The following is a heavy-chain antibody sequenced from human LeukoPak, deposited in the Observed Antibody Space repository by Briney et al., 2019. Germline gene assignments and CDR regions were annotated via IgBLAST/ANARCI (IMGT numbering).Heavy chain of an antibody. CDR3: AAGPTYYYYYMDV. CDR1: GFTFTSSA. CDR2: IVVGSGNT. V-gene: IGHV1-58*01. J-gene: IGHJ6*03. Sequence: GTSVKVSCKASGFTFTSSAVQWVRQARGQRLEWIGWIVVGSGNTNYAQKFQERVTITRDMSTSTAYMELSSLRSEDTAVYYCAAGPTYYYYYMDVWGKGTTVTVSS.